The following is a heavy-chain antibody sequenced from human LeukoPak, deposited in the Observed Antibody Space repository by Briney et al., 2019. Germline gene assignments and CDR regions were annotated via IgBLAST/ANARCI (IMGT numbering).Heavy chain of an antibody. CDR2: ISSSSSYI. Sequence: GGSLRLSCAASGFTFSSYSMNWVRQAPGKGLEWVSSISSSSSYIYYADSVKGRFTISRDNSKNTLYLQMNSLRAEDTAVYYCAKTRPYSLSGSYGDYWGQGTLVTVSS. CDR3: AKTRPYSLSGSYGDY. CDR1: GFTFSSYS. V-gene: IGHV3-21*01. J-gene: IGHJ4*02. D-gene: IGHD1-26*01.